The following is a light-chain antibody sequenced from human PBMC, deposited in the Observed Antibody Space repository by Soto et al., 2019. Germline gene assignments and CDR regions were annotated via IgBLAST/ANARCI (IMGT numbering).Light chain of an antibody. CDR2: KAS. Sequence: DIQMTQSPSTLSGSVGDRVTITCRASQTISSWLAWYQQKPGKAPKLLIYKASTLKSGVPSRFSGSGSGTEFTLTISSLQPDDFATYYCQQFSSFPQTFGQGTTVEI. CDR1: QTISSW. CDR3: QQFSSFPQT. V-gene: IGKV1-5*03. J-gene: IGKJ1*01.